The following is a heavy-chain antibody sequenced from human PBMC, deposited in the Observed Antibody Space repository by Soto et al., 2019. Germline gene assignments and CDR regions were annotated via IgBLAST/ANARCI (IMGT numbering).Heavy chain of an antibody. CDR2: INPNSGGT. CDR1: GYTFTGYY. V-gene: IGHV1-2*04. D-gene: IGHD6-25*01. J-gene: IGHJ6*02. CDR3: AIALSGAAGMDYFYCYGMDV. Sequence: GSSVKVSCKASGYTFTGYYMHWVRQAPGQGLEWMGWINPNSGGTNYAQKFQGWVTMTRDTSISTAYMELSRLRSDDPAVDYCAIALSGAAGMDYFYCYGMDVWGQGTTVTVSS.